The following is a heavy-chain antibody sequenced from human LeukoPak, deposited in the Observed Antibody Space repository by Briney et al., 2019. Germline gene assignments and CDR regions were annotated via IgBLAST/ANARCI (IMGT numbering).Heavy chain of an antibody. CDR2: IKQDGSEK. CDR1: GFTFSSYW. Sequence: GGSLRLSCAASGFTFSSYWMSWVRQAPGKGLEWVANIKQDGSEKYYVDSVKGRFTISRDNAKNPLYLQMNSLRAEDTAVYYCARDQDDFWSGYSNWFDPWGQGTLVTVSS. J-gene: IGHJ5*02. D-gene: IGHD3-3*01. CDR3: ARDQDDFWSGYSNWFDP. V-gene: IGHV3-7*01.